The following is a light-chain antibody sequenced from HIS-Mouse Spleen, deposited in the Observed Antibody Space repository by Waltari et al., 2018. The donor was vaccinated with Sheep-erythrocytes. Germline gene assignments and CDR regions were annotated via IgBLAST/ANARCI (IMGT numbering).Light chain of an antibody. Sequence: EIVLTQSPATLSLSPGERATLSCRASQSVSSYLAWYQQKPGQAPRLLLYEASNRATGIPARFSGSGSGTDFTLTISSLEPEDFAVYYCQQRSNWYTFGQGTKLEIK. J-gene: IGKJ2*01. CDR1: QSVSSY. CDR2: EAS. CDR3: QQRSNWYT. V-gene: IGKV3-11*01.